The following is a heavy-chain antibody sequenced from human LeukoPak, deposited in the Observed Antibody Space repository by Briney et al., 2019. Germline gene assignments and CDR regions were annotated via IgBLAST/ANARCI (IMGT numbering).Heavy chain of an antibody. D-gene: IGHD3-22*01. V-gene: IGHV3-23*01. Sequence: PGGSLRLSCAASGFXFSSYAISWVRQAPEKGLEWVSAISASGGSTYHADSVKGRFTISRDNSKNTVNLQMNNLRGEDTAVYYCVKVGGSGYYPDIWGQGIMVTVSS. CDR2: ISASGGST. CDR1: GFXFSSYA. CDR3: VKVGGSGYYPDI. J-gene: IGHJ3*02.